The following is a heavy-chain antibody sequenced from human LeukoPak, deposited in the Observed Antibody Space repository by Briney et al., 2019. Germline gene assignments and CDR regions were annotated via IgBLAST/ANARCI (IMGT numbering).Heavy chain of an antibody. D-gene: IGHD3-10*01. J-gene: IGHJ4*02. V-gene: IGHV3-23*01. Sequence: GGSLRLSYAASGFTLSSYAMNWVRQAPGKGLEWVSGISGSGGSTHYADSVKGRFTISRDNSKNTLYLQVNSLRAEDTALYYCAKDQTPYGSGSYSPIDYWGQGTLVTVSS. CDR1: GFTLSSYA. CDR3: AKDQTPYGSGSYSPIDY. CDR2: ISGSGGST.